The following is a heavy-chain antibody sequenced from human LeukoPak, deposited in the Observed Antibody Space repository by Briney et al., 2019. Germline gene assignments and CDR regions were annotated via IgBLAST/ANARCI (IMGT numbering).Heavy chain of an antibody. CDR3: ASGQWPYHFDD. D-gene: IGHD6-19*01. Sequence: SETLSLTCTVSGYSITTYYSNWLRQSPEKGLEWIGSIYYSAITNYNPSFKSRVIISIDTSKNQFSLKLSSVTAADTAVYYCASGQWPYHFDDWGQGNLVTVSS. J-gene: IGHJ4*02. V-gene: IGHV4-59*01. CDR1: GYSITTYY. CDR2: IYYSAIT.